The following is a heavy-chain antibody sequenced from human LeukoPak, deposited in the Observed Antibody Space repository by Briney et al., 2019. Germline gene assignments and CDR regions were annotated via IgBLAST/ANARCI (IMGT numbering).Heavy chain of an antibody. CDR1: GLTFSAYN. CDR2: AGPGNTHI. J-gene: IGHJ3*02. D-gene: IGHD2-15*01. V-gene: IGHV3-11*05. Sequence: GGSLRLSCVGSGLTFSAYNMGWVRQAPGRGLDWVAFAGPGNTHINYADSVKGRFTISRDNSKNTLYLQMNSLRAEDTAVYYCAKDVGYCSGGSCYESDAFDIWGQGTMVTVSS. CDR3: AKDVGYCSGGSCYESDAFDI.